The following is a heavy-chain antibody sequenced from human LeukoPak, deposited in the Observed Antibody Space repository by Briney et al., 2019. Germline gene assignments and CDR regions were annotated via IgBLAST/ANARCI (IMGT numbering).Heavy chain of an antibody. CDR2: IPDSSTYI. V-gene: IGHV3-21*01. D-gene: IGHD4-17*01. CDR3: ARDFDYGDY. Sequence: GASLRLSYAASGFTFSSYSMNWVRLAPGKGLEWVSSIPDSSTYIYYADSVKGRFTISRDNAKNALYLQMNSLRAEDTAVYYCARDFDYGDYWGQGTLVTVSS. J-gene: IGHJ4*02. CDR1: GFTFSSYS.